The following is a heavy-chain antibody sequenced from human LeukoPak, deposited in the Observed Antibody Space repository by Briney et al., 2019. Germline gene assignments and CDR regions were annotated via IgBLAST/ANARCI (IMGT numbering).Heavy chain of an antibody. J-gene: IGHJ4*02. D-gene: IGHD3-3*01. Sequence: GSSVKVSCKASGGTFSSYAISWVRQAPGQGLEWMGGIIPIFGTASYAQKFQGRVTITTDESTSTAYMELSSLRSDDTAVYYCARTPDFWSGYSPGYWGQGTLVTVSS. CDR1: GGTFSSYA. CDR2: IIPIFGTA. V-gene: IGHV1-69*05. CDR3: ARTPDFWSGYSPGY.